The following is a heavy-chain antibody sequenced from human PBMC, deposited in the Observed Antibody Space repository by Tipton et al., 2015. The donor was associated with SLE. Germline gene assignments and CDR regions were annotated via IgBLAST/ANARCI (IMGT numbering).Heavy chain of an antibody. J-gene: IGHJ5*02. CDR3: ARGLYDFWSGYYNWFDP. CDR2: INHSGST. V-gene: IGHV4-38-2*02. D-gene: IGHD3-3*01. Sequence: TLSLTCTVSGYSISSGYYWGWIRQPPGKGLEWIGEINHSGSTNYNPSLKSRVTISVDTSKNQFSLKLSSVTAADTAVYYCARGLYDFWSGYYNWFDPWGQGTLVTVSS. CDR1: GYSISSGYY.